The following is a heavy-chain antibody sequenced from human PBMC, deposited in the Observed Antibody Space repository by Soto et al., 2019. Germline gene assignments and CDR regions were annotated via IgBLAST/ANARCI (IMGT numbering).Heavy chain of an antibody. J-gene: IGHJ3*02. CDR2: VYWDGDE. CDR1: GFSLTTNGAG. V-gene: IGHV2-5*02. CDR3: AHRAYDTSGYYPAAFDI. D-gene: IGHD3-22*01. Sequence: QINSKGSGPTLMKPTQTLTLTCSFSGFSLTTNGAGVGWIRQPPGKALEWLALVYWDGDELYSPSLKSRLTITKDTSKNQVVLTITNMDPVDTATYYCAHRAYDTSGYYPAAFDIWGQGTMVTVSS.